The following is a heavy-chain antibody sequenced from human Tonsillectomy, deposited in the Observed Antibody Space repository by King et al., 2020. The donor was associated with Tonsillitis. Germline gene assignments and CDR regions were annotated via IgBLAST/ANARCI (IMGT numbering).Heavy chain of an antibody. CDR1: GFTFSSYG. J-gene: IGHJ6*02. V-gene: IGHV3-30*18. Sequence: VQLVESGGGVVQPGRSLRLSCAASGFTFSSYGMHWVCQAPGKGLEWVSVLSYDGSNKYYADSVNGRFTLSRDNSKNTLSLQMNSLRAEDTEVYSCSKGDIVVVPAAIYYYGMDVWGQGTTVTVSS. CDR2: LSYDGSNK. D-gene: IGHD2-2*01. CDR3: SKGDIVVVPAAIYYYGMDV.